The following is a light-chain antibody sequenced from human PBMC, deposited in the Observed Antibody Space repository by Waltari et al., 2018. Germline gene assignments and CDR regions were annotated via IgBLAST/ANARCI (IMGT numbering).Light chain of an antibody. V-gene: IGKV3-20*01. CDR1: QSVSSSY. CDR2: GAS. Sequence: EIVLTQSPGTLSLSPGERATISCRASQSVSSSYLALYQQKPGQAPRLLIYGASSRATGIPDRFSGSGSGTDFTLTISRLEPEDFAVYYCQQYGSSPWTFGQGTKVEIK. CDR3: QQYGSSPWT. J-gene: IGKJ1*01.